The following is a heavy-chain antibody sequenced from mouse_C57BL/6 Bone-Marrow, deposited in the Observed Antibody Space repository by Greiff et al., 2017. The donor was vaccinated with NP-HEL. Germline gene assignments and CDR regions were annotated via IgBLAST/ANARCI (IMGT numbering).Heavy chain of an antibody. CDR3: ARGDYGSSRFGYAMDY. D-gene: IGHD1-1*01. CDR1: GYAFSSYW. V-gene: IGHV1-80*01. CDR2: IYPGDGDT. J-gene: IGHJ4*01. Sequence: QVQLKESGAELVKPGASVKISYKASGYAFSSYWMNWVKERPGKGLEWIGQIYPGDGDTKYNGKFKGKATLTADKSSSTAYMQVSSLTSEDSAVYFCARGDYGSSRFGYAMDYWGQGTSVTVSS.